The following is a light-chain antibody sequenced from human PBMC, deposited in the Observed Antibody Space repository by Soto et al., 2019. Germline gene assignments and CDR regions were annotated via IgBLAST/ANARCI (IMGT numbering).Light chain of an antibody. V-gene: IGLV2-14*01. CDR3: FSYTPASIRV. CDR1: SSDIGAYDY. CDR2: EVN. Sequence: HSALTQPAPLSGSPAQSITIPSTGTSSDIGAYDYVSWFQRRPGKAPNLMISEVNKRPSGVSNRFSGSKSGNTAYLSISGLQVKNEAEYFCFSYTPASIRVFGTGTKVTDL. J-gene: IGLJ1*01.